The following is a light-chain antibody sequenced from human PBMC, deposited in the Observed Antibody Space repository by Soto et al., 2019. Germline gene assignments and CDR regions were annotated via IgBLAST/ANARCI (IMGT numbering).Light chain of an antibody. Sequence: QSALTQAASVSGSPGQSITISCTGTSSDVGSYNLVSWYQQHPGKAPKLMIFEVTNRPSGISYRFSGSKSGNTASLTLSGLQAEDEADYYCCSYAETSTVVFGGGTKVTVL. J-gene: IGLJ2*01. V-gene: IGLV2-23*02. CDR2: EVT. CDR1: SSDVGSYNL. CDR3: CSYAETSTVV.